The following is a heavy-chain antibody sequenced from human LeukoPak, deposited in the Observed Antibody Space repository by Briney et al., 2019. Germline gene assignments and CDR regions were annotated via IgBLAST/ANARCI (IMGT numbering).Heavy chain of an antibody. V-gene: IGHV4-30-4*08. CDR3: ARAEPSSSTTFDY. CDR2: IYYTGST. D-gene: IGHD2-2*01. Sequence: ASQTLSLTCTVSRGSNRRGDYYWSWVRQPPGKGLEWIVYIYYTGSTYYNPSLKSRVTISVDTSKNQFSLKLSSVTAADTAVYYCARAEPSSSTTFDYWGQGTLVTVSS. J-gene: IGHJ4*02. CDR1: RGSNRRGDYY.